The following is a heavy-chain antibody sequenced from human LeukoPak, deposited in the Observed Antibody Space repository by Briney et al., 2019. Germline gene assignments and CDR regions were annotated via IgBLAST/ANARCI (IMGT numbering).Heavy chain of an antibody. J-gene: IGHJ3*02. V-gene: IGHV3-30*02. D-gene: IGHD2-15*01. CDR3: ARDLLAGQWWGAFDI. CDR2: IRYDGSNK. CDR1: GFTFSSYG. Sequence: PGGSLRLSCAASGFTFSSYGMHWVRQAPGKGLEWVAFIRYDGSNKYYADSVKGRFTISRDNSKNTLYLQMNSLRAEDTAVYYCARDLLAGQWWGAFDIWGQGTMVTVSS.